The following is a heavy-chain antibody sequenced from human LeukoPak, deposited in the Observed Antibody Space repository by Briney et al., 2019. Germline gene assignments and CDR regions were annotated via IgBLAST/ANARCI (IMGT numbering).Heavy chain of an antibody. D-gene: IGHD6-13*01. J-gene: IGHJ4*02. Sequence: SETLSLTCTVSGGSISSYYWSWIRQPPGKGLEWIGYIYYSGSTNYNPSLKSRVTISVDTSKNQFSLKLSSVTAADTAVYYCARAAWSSSWYVYHFDYWGQGTLVTVSS. V-gene: IGHV4-59*01. CDR2: IYYSGST. CDR1: GGSISSYY. CDR3: ARAAWSSSWYVYHFDY.